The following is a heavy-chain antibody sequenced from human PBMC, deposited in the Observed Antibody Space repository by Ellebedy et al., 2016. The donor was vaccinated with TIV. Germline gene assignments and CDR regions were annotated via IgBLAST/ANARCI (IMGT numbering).Heavy chain of an antibody. J-gene: IGHJ4*02. CDR2: ITSSSNYI. CDR3: ARERLAIAAAFDY. CDR1: GLTFSSYD. D-gene: IGHD6-13*01. Sequence: GESLKISCAGSGLTFSSYDMNWVRQAPGKGLEWVACITSSSNYIYYADSVKGRFTISRDNARNSLYLQMNSLRAEDTAVYYCARERLAIAAAFDYWGQGALVTVSS. V-gene: IGHV3-21*01.